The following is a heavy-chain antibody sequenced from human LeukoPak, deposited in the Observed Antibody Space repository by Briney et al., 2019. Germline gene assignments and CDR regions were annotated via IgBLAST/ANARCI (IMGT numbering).Heavy chain of an antibody. Sequence: SETLSLTCTVSGGSISSYYWSWIRQPPGKGLEWIGYIYYSGSTNYNPSLKSRVTISVDTSKNQFSLKLSSVTAADTAVYYCARDMVYRSGWYGVKYWGQGTLVTVSS. CDR3: ARDMVYRSGWYGVKY. J-gene: IGHJ4*02. D-gene: IGHD6-19*01. CDR1: GGSISSYY. V-gene: IGHV4-59*01. CDR2: IYYSGST.